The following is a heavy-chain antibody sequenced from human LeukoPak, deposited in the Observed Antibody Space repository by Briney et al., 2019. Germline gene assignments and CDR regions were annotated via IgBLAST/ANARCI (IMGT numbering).Heavy chain of an antibody. CDR1: VGSISSSSYY. D-gene: IGHD4-17*01. V-gene: IGHV4-39*01. J-gene: IGHJ4*02. CDR2: IYYSGST. Sequence: SETLSLTRTVSVGSISSSSYYWGSIRQPPGKGLEWLGGIYYSGSTYYNPSLKSRVPISVDTSKTQFSLKLSSVTAADTAVYYCAIYDYGDYGLYDYWGQGTLVTVSS. CDR3: AIYDYGDYGLYDY.